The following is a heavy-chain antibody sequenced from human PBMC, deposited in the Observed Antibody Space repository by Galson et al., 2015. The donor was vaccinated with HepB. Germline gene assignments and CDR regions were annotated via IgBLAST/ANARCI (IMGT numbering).Heavy chain of an antibody. CDR1: GFTFSSYE. CDR2: ISSSGSTI. D-gene: IGHD1-26*01. V-gene: IGHV3-48*03. J-gene: IGHJ4*02. Sequence: SLRLSCAASGFTFSSYEMNWVRQAPGKGLEWVSYISSSGSTIYYADSVKGRFTISRDNAKNSLYLQMNSLRAEDTAVYYCARTGWDTWERGYFDYWGQGTLVTVSS. CDR3: ARTGWDTWERGYFDY.